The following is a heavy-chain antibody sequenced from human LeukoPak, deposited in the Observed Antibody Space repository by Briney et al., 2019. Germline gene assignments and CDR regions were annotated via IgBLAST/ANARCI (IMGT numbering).Heavy chain of an antibody. CDR3: AKVRVGTAHFDY. D-gene: IGHD2-15*01. CDR1: GFTFSNYG. Sequence: GGSLRLSCAASGFTFSNYGMHWVRQAPGKGLEWVVVISHDGGNNNYADSVKGRFTISRDNSKNTLYLQMNSLSPEDTAVYYCAKVRVGTAHFDYWGQGTLVTVSS. CDR2: ISHDGGNN. J-gene: IGHJ4*02. V-gene: IGHV3-30*18.